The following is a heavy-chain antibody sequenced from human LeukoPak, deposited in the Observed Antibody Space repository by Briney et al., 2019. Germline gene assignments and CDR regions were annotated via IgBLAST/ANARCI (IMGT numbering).Heavy chain of an antibody. CDR3: ARGQAALYSSSWGVATDY. J-gene: IGHJ4*02. Sequence: GASVKVSCKASGYTFTSYGISWVRQATGQGLEWMGWMNPNSGNTGYAQKFQGRVTITRNTSISTAYMELSSLRSEDTAVYYCARGQAALYSSSWGVATDYWGQGTLVTVSS. CDR1: GYTFTSYG. CDR2: MNPNSGNT. D-gene: IGHD6-13*01. V-gene: IGHV1-8*03.